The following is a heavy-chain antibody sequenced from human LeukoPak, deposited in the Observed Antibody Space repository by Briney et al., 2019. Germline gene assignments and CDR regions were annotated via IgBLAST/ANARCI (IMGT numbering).Heavy chain of an antibody. J-gene: IGHJ4*02. D-gene: IGHD3-16*01. CDR1: GGSFSGYY. Sequence: SETLSLTCAVYGGSFSGYYWSWIRQPPGKGLEWIGEINHSGSTNYNPSLKSRVTISVDTSKNQFSLKLSSVTAADTAVYYCARDLNYDYVWGSLRPNKYYFDYWGQGTLVAVSS. V-gene: IGHV4-34*01. CDR3: ARDLNYDYVWGSLRPNKYYFDY. CDR2: INHSGST.